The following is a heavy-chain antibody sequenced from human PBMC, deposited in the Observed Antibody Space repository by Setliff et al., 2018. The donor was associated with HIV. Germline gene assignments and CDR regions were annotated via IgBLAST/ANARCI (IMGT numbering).Heavy chain of an antibody. V-gene: IGHV4-34*01. CDR2: INHSGST. CDR3: ARQGNIVVVTSFDY. CDR1: GGSFSGYY. J-gene: IGHJ4*02. D-gene: IGHD2-21*02. Sequence: PSETLSLTCAVYGGSFSGYYWSWIRQPPGKGLEWIGEINHSGSTNYNPSLKSRVTISVDTSKNQFSLKVSSVTAADTAVYYCARQGNIVVVTSFDYWGQGTLVTVSS.